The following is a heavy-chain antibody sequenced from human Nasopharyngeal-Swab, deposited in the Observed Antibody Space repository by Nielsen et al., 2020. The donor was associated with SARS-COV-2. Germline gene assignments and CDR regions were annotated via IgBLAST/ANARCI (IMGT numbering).Heavy chain of an antibody. Sequence: GESLTISCKGSGYRFTNYWIGWVRQMPGTGLEWMGIIWPSDSDTTYSPSFQGQVTLSADKSISNAYLQLSSLKNSDTAMYYCARHLPGYYGSAFGLWGQGTLVTVSS. V-gene: IGHV5-51*01. D-gene: IGHD3-10*01. CDR3: ARHLPGYYGSAFGL. CDR1: GYRFTNYW. CDR2: IWPSDSDT. J-gene: IGHJ4*02.